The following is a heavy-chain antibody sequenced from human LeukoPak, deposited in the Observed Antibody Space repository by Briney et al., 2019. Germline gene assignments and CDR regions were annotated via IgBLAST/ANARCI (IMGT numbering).Heavy chain of an antibody. D-gene: IGHD3-22*01. J-gene: IGHJ4*02. V-gene: IGHV3-43*02. CDR2: INVDGGST. CDR3: AKDMGDSSGYYLGN. CDR1: GFTFADYA. Sequence: PGGSLRLSCAASGFTFADYAMNWVRQAPGEGLEWVSLINVDGGSTYYADSVKGRFTISRDNSKNSLYLQMNSLRAEDTALYYCAKDMGDSSGYYLGNWGQGTLVTVSS.